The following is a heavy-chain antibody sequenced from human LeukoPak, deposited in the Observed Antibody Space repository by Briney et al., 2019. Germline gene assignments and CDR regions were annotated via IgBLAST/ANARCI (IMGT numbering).Heavy chain of an antibody. CDR2: IYTSGST. CDR1: GGSISSYY. Sequence: SETLSLTCTVSGGSISSYYWSWIRQPAGKGLEWIGRIYTSGSTNYNPSLKSRVTISVDTSNNQFSLKLSSVTAADTAVYYCARRGSSWFFDYWGQGALVTVSS. CDR3: ARRGSSWFFDY. J-gene: IGHJ4*02. V-gene: IGHV4-4*07. D-gene: IGHD6-13*01.